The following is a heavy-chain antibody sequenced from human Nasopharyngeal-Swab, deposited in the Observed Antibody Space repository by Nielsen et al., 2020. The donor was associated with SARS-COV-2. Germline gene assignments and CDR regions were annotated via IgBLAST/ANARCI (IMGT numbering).Heavy chain of an antibody. D-gene: IGHD6-13*01. CDR2: IYYSGST. CDR1: GGSISSYY. Sequence: SETLSLTCTVSGGSISSYYWSWIRQPPGKGLEWIGYIYYSGSTNYNPSLESRVTISVDTSKNQFSLKLSSVTAADTAVYYCARAPTRSRYSSSLGAFDIWGQGTMVTVSS. V-gene: IGHV4-59*01. J-gene: IGHJ3*02. CDR3: ARAPTRSRYSSSLGAFDI.